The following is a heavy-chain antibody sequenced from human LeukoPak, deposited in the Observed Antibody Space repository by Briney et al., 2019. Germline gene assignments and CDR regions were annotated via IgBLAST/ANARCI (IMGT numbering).Heavy chain of an antibody. V-gene: IGHV3-7*03. D-gene: IGHD3-22*01. CDR1: GLTFSSYW. Sequence: PGGSLRLSCAASGLTFSSYWMSWVRQAPGKGLEGVANIKQDGSEKYYVDSVKGRFTISRDNAKNSLYLQMNSLRAEDTAVYYCAKLIDSSGYYFVGYFQHWGQGTLVTVSS. J-gene: IGHJ1*01. CDR3: AKLIDSSGYYFVGYFQH. CDR2: IKQDGSEK.